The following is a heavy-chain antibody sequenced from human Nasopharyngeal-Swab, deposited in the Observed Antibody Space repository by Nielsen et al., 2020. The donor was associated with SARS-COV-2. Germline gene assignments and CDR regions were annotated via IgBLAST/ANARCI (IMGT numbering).Heavy chain of an antibody. D-gene: IGHD3-10*01. Sequence: GGSLRLSCAASGFTFSTYWMHWVRQAPGEGLVWVSRINSDGSSTRYADSVKGRFTISRDNAKNTLYLQMNSLRAEDTAMYYCTRDPDGYGSGSFYNWGQGTMVTVSS. J-gene: IGHJ3*02. V-gene: IGHV3-74*01. CDR1: GFTFSTYW. CDR2: INSDGSST. CDR3: TRDPDGYGSGSFYN.